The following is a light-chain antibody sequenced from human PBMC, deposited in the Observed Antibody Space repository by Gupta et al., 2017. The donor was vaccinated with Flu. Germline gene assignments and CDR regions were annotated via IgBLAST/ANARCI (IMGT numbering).Light chain of an antibody. J-gene: IGKJ2*01. V-gene: IGKV4-1*01. Sequence: GGRATINCKSSQSVLYNSNKKNYLTWYKEKPGQPRRLLIYRASTRHHGVTDLFSGSGDGTDVTLTIMTLQAEDVAVYYCQQYSGNPPRYIFGQGTRLEIK. CDR1: QSVLYNSNKKNY. CDR2: RAS. CDR3: QQYSGNPPRYI.